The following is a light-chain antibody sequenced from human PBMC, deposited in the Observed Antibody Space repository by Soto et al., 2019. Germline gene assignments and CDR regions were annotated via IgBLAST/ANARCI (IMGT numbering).Light chain of an antibody. Sequence: EIVMTQSPATLSESPGERATLSCRASQTVTTNLAWYHQKPGQAPRLLIYGASTRATGIPARFSGSGSGTEFTLTISSLQSGDFAVYYCQQYNNWPRTFGQGTKVEIK. V-gene: IGKV3-15*01. CDR2: GAS. J-gene: IGKJ1*01. CDR3: QQYNNWPRT. CDR1: QTVTTN.